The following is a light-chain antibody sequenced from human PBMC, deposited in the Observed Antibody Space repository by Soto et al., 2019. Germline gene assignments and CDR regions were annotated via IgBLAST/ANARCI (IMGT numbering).Light chain of an antibody. CDR2: WAS. CDR3: QQYYSTPGT. Sequence: DIVMTQSPDSLAVSLGERATINCKSSQSVLYSSNNKNYLAWYQQKPGQPPKLLIYWASTRESGVPDRFSGSGSGTDFTLTISCLQAEDVAVYYCQQYYSTPGTFGQGTKVEIK. J-gene: IGKJ1*01. V-gene: IGKV4-1*01. CDR1: QSVLYSSNNKNY.